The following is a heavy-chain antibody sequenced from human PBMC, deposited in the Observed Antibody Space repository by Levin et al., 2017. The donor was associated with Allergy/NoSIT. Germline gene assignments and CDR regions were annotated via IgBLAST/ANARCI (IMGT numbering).Heavy chain of an antibody. CDR1: GASVSSNSAA. CDR3: SRWNSPLKFFDY. J-gene: IGHJ4*02. D-gene: IGHD1-1*01. V-gene: IGHV6-1*01. Sequence: SETLSLTCAISGASVSSNSAAWNWIRQSPSRGLEWLGRTYYRSKWSTDYAVSVKSRITINPDTSKNQFSLQLNSVTPEDTAVYYCSRWNSPLKFFDYWGQGILVTVSS. CDR2: TYYRSKWST.